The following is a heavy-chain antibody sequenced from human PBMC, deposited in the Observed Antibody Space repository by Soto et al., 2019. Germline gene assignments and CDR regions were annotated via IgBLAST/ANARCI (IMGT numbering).Heavy chain of an antibody. CDR2: IIPIFGTA. J-gene: IGHJ6*02. CDR3: ASAGYSSGSRYYYYGMDV. V-gene: IGHV1-69*13. Sequence: ASVKVSCKASGGTFSSYAISWVRQAPGQGLEWMGGIIPIFGTANYAQKFQGRVTITADESTSTAYMELSSLRSEDTAVYYCASAGYSSGSRYYYYGMDVWGQGTTVTVSS. D-gene: IGHD6-19*01. CDR1: GGTFSSYA.